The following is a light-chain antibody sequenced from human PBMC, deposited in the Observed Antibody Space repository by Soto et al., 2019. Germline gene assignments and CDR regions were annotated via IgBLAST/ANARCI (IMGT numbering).Light chain of an antibody. CDR2: EVS. Sequence: QSALTQPASVSGSPAQSITISCTGTSSDVGNYKYVSWYHQHPGKAPKLMIYEVSNRPSGVSNRFSGSKSGNTASLTISGLQAEDETDYYCFSYTSSGTYVSGTMTKITDL. J-gene: IGLJ1*01. CDR3: FSYTSSGTYV. CDR1: SSDVGNYKY. V-gene: IGLV2-14*01.